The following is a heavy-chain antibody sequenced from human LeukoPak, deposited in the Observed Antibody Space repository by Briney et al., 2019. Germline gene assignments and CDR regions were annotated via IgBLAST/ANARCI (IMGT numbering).Heavy chain of an antibody. Sequence: PGGSLRLSCAASGFSFGSYAMTWVRQAPGKGLEWVSGISGSGVSTYYADSVKGRFTISRDNSKNTLNLQMNSLRAEDTAVYYCARDSSYQLLYFSGSAPDIWGQGTMVTVSS. V-gene: IGHV3-23*01. CDR3: ARDSSYQLLYFSGSAPDI. CDR1: GFSFGSYA. J-gene: IGHJ3*02. CDR2: ISGSGVST. D-gene: IGHD2-2*02.